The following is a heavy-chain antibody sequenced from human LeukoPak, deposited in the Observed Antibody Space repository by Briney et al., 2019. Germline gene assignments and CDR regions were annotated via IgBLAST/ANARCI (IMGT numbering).Heavy chain of an antibody. D-gene: IGHD3-16*01. J-gene: IGHJ6*04. CDR1: GGSISSYY. CDR3: ARAGGNKDV. V-gene: IGHV4-59*01. Sequence: ASETLSLTCTVSGGSISSYYWSWIRQPPGKGLEWIGYIYYSGSTNYNPSLKSRVTISVDTSKNQFSLKLSSVTAADTAVYYRARAGGNKDVWGKGTTVTVSS. CDR2: IYYSGST.